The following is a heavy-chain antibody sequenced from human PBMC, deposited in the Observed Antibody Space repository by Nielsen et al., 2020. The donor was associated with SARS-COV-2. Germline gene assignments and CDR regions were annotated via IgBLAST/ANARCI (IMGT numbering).Heavy chain of an antibody. V-gene: IGHV1-46*01. CDR3: ARVSIRLWLRYYGMDV. CDR2: INPSGGST. J-gene: IGHJ6*02. CDR1: GYTFTSYY. D-gene: IGHD5-18*01. Sequence: ASVKVSCKASGYTFTSYYMHWVRQAPGQGLEWMGIINPSGGSTSYAQKFQGRVTMTRDTSTSTVYMELSSLRSEDTAVYYCARVSIRLWLRYYGMDVWGQGTTVTVSS.